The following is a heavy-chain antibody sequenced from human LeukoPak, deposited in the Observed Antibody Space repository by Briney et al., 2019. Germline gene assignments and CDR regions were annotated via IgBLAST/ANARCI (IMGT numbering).Heavy chain of an antibody. Sequence: ASVKVSCKASGYTFTSYGISWVRQAPGQGLEWMGWISAYNGNTNYAQKLQGRVTMTTDTSTSTAYMELRSLRSDDTAVYYCARVPQYCSGGSCLSMGAFDIWGQGTMVTVSS. V-gene: IGHV1-18*01. J-gene: IGHJ3*02. D-gene: IGHD2-15*01. CDR2: ISAYNGNT. CDR1: GYTFTSYG. CDR3: ARVPQYCSGGSCLSMGAFDI.